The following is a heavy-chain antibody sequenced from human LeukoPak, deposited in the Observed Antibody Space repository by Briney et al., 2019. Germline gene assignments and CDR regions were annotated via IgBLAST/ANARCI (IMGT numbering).Heavy chain of an antibody. CDR2: IDKKDKGYATAT. D-gene: IGHD3-10*02. J-gene: IGHJ6*02. CDR3: AKDLHYYVAMDV. V-gene: IGHV3-73*01. CDR1: GFTFSGSA. Sequence: GGSLKLSCAASGFTFSGSAIHWVRQSSGKGLEWVGQIDKKDKGYATATAYAASVKGRFTISRDDSINTAYLQMNSLRAEDTALYYCAKDLHYYVAMDVWGQGTAVTVSS.